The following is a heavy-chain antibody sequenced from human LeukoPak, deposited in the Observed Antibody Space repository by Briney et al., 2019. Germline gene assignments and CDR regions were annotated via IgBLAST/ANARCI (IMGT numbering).Heavy chain of an antibody. CDR2: IYYSGST. CDR1: GGSISSSSYY. V-gene: IGHV4-39*01. J-gene: IGHJ2*01. CDR3: ARVRRNYWYFDL. Sequence: SETLSLTCTVSGGSISSSSYYWGWIRQPPGKGLEWIGSIYYSGSTYYNPSLKSRVTISVDTSKNQFSLKLSSVTAADTAVYYCARVRRNYWYFDLWGRGTLVTVSS.